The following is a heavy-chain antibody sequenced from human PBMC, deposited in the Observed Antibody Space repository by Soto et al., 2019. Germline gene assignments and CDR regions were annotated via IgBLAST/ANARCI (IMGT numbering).Heavy chain of an antibody. CDR3: VIDLGYFDF. J-gene: IGHJ4*02. V-gene: IGHV1-69*02. D-gene: IGHD2-15*01. CDR1: AGTFNNHS. Sequence: QVPLVQSGTEVKKPGSSVAVSCQASAGTFNNHSLSWVRQAPGQGLEWMGRSIPILGRADYSQKFQGRLTLTVDKSTSTADMELSSLTSEDTAVYYCVIDLGYFDFWGQGTLVTVSS. CDR2: SIPILGRA.